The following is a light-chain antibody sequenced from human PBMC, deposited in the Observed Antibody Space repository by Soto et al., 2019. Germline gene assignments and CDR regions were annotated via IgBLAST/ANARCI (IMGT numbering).Light chain of an antibody. J-gene: IGKJ2*01. CDR2: GAS. Sequence: EIVLTQSPGTLSLSPGERATLSCRASQSVSSSYLAWYQQKPGQAPSLLIYGASRRATGIPDRFSGSGSGTDFTLTISRLEPEDFAVYYCQQYGSSPYTSGQGTKLENK. CDR1: QSVSSSY. CDR3: QQYGSSPYT. V-gene: IGKV3-20*01.